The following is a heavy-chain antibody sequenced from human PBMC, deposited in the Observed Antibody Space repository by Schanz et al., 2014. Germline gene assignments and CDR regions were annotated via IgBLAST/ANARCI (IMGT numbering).Heavy chain of an antibody. CDR1: GFTFSDNF. J-gene: IGHJ3*02. D-gene: IGHD2-2*01. Sequence: VQLVESGGGLVKPGGSLRLSCAASGFTFSDNFMSWIRQAPGKGLEWVAVIYSGGSTYYADSVRGRFTFSRDNSKNTLYLQMNSLRAEDTAVYYCAKRCSSTSCSHGAFDIWGQGTMVTVSS. CDR3: AKRCSSTSCSHGAFDI. CDR2: IYSGGST. V-gene: IGHV3-66*01.